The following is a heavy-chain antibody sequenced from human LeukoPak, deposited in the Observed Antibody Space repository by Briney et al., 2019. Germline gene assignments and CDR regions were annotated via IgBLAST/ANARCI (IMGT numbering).Heavy chain of an antibody. CDR3: ARARGAVAIDY. J-gene: IGHJ4*02. Sequence: SETLSLTCAVYGGSFTGYYWTWIRQPPGKGLEWIGEINHSGSTNYNPSLKSRVTVSVDTSKNQFSLKLTSVTAADTAVYYCARARGAVAIDYWGQGTLVTVSS. D-gene: IGHD6-19*01. CDR1: GGSFTGYY. V-gene: IGHV4-34*01. CDR2: INHSGST.